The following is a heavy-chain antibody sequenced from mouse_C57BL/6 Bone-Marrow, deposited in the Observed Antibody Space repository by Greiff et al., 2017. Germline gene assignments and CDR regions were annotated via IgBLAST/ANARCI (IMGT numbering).Heavy chain of an antibody. Sequence: EVMLVESGGGLVQPGGSLKLSCAASGFTFSDYYMYWVRQTPEKRLEWVAYISNGGGSTYYPDTVKGRFTISRDNAKNTLYLQMSRLKSEDTAMYYGARLYYDYDVDYAMDYWGQGTSVTVSS. J-gene: IGHJ4*01. CDR1: GFTFSDYY. V-gene: IGHV5-12*01. D-gene: IGHD2-4*01. CDR2: ISNGGGST. CDR3: ARLYYDYDVDYAMDY.